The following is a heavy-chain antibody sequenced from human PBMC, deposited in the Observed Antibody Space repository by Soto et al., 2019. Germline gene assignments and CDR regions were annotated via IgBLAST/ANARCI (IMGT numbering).Heavy chain of an antibody. CDR3: ARESEDLTSNFDY. CDR2: ISSTSTNI. V-gene: IGHV3-21*01. J-gene: IGHJ4*02. Sequence: KPGRSLRLSCAASGFTFSSYIMHWVRQAPGKGLEWISTISSTSTNIYYADSVKGRFTISRDNPKNSLYLEMNSLRAEDTAVYYCARESEDLTSNFDYWGQGTLVTGSS. CDR1: GFTFSSYI.